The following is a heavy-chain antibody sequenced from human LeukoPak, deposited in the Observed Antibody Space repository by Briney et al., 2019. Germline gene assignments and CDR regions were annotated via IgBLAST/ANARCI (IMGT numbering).Heavy chain of an antibody. CDR1: GGSMSGYY. Sequence: PSETLSLTCTVSGGSMSGYYWTWIRQPPGKGLEWIAYIHYSGSTNYNPSLKSRVTISVDTSKNQFSLRLNSVTAADTAVYYCARLRGNYFPDYWGQGTLSPSPQ. CDR2: IHYSGST. D-gene: IGHD4-11*01. V-gene: IGHV4-59*01. J-gene: IGHJ4*02. CDR3: ARLRGNYFPDY.